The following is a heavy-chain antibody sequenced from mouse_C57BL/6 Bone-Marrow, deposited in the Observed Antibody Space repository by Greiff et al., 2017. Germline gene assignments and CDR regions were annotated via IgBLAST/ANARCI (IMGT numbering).Heavy chain of an antibody. CDR2: IHPSDSDT. D-gene: IGHD1-1*01. CDR3: AIHFLITTVVAGAMDY. CDR1: GYTFTSYW. Sequence: VQGVESGAELVKPGASVKVSCKASGYTFTSYWMHWVKQRPGQGLEWIGRIHPSDSDTNYNQKFKGKATLTVDKSSSTAYMQLSSLTSEYSAVYYCAIHFLITTVVAGAMDYWGQGTSVTVSS. J-gene: IGHJ4*01. V-gene: IGHV1-74*01.